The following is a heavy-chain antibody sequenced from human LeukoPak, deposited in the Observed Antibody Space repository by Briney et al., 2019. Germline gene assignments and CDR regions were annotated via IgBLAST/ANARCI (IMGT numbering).Heavy chain of an antibody. CDR2: INHSGST. J-gene: IGHJ6*03. Sequence: PSETLSLTCAVYGGSFSGYYWSWIRQPPGKGLEWIGEINHSGSTNYNPSLKSRVTISVDTSKNQFSLKLSSVTAADTAVHYCARGYDSSGYLYYYYYMDVWGKGTTVTVSS. V-gene: IGHV4-34*01. CDR1: GGSFSGYY. D-gene: IGHD3-22*01. CDR3: ARGYDSSGYLYYYYYMDV.